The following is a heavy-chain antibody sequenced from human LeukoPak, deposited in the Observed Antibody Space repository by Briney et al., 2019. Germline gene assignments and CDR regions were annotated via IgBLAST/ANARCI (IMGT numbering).Heavy chain of an antibody. J-gene: IGHJ4*02. V-gene: IGHV3-48*03. D-gene: IGHD1-7*01. CDR1: GFTFSSYE. CDR3: ARAHNWKYGSFDF. CDR2: ISSSGSTT. Sequence: GGSLRLSCAASGFTFSSYEMNWVRQAPGKGLEWVSYISSSGSTTYYADSVKGRLTISRDNAKNSLYLQMNSLRAEDTAVYYCARAHNWKYGSFDFWGQGTLVTVSS.